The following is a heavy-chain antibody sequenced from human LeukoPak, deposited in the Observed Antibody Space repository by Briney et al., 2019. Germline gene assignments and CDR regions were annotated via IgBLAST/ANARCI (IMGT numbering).Heavy chain of an antibody. J-gene: IGHJ6*03. CDR1: GGSISSSSYY. D-gene: IGHD7-27*01. V-gene: IGHV4-39*07. CDR3: ARDALGKGYYYYYMDV. Sequence: SETLSLTCTVSGGSISSSSYYWGWIRQPPGKGLEWIGSIYYSGSTYYNPSLKSRVTISVDTSKNQFSLKLSSVTAADTAVYYCARDALGKGYYYYYMDVWGKGTTVTVSS. CDR2: IYYSGST.